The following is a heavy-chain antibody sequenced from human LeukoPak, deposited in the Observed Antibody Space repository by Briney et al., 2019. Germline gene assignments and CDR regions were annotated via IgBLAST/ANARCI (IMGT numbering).Heavy chain of an antibody. V-gene: IGHV4-59*01. CDR1: GGSISSYY. D-gene: IGHD6-13*01. CDR3: ARGSSSWTYYYGMDA. CDR2: IYYSGST. J-gene: IGHJ6*02. Sequence: SETLSLTCTVSGGSISSYYWSWIRQPPGKGLEWIGYIYYSGSTNYNPSLKSRVTISVDTSKNQFSLKLSSVTAADTAVYYCARGSSSWTYYYGMDAWGQGTTVTVSS.